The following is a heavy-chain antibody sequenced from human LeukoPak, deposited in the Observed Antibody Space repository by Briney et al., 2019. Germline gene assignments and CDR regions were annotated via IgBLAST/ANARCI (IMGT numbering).Heavy chain of an antibody. V-gene: IGHV3-30*02. J-gene: IGHJ1*01. CDR1: GFTFSSYG. CDR3: AKDKEAFLVVAATDFQH. CDR2: IRYDGSNK. Sequence: PGGSLRLSCAASGFTFSSYGMHWVRQAPGKGLEWVAFIRYDGSNKYYADSVKGRFTISRDNSKNTLYLQMNSLRAEDTAVYYCAKDKEAFLVVAATDFQHWGQGTLVTVSS. D-gene: IGHD2-15*01.